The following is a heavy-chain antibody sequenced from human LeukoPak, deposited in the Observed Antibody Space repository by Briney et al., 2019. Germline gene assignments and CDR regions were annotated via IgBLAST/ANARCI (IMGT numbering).Heavy chain of an antibody. V-gene: IGHV3-23*01. D-gene: IGHD3-22*01. CDR1: GFTFSSYG. Sequence: GGSLRLSCAASGFTFSSYGMTWLRQPPAKGLEWVSAISGSGETTYYSDSVKGRFTISRDNSKNTLFLQMNSLRVEDAAMYYCAKTHGYFDQWGQGTLVAASS. CDR3: AKTHGYFDQ. CDR2: ISGSGETT. J-gene: IGHJ4*02.